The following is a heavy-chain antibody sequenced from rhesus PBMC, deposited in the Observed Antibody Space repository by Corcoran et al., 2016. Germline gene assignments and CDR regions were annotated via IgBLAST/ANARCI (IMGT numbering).Heavy chain of an antibody. CDR1: GGSISRSY. V-gene: IGHV4-169*02. J-gene: IGHJ5-1*01. CDR2: MYGSGSST. CDR3: ASGHRWGV. Sequence: QLQLQESGPGLVKPSETLSVTCAVSGGSISRSYWSWIRQAPGKGLEWIGYMYGSGSSTNYNPALKRRVTLSGDTSKNQLSLKLSSVTAADTAVYYCASGHRWGVWGPGVLVTVSS. D-gene: IGHD1-44*01.